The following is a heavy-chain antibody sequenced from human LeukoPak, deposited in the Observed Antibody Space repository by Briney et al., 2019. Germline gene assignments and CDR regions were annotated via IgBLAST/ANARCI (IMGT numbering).Heavy chain of an antibody. CDR3: ARVWDASGWSNWFDP. J-gene: IGHJ5*02. CDR2: VNPDSCDT. Sequence: ASVKVSCKSSRYKFTAYNIHWIRQAPGQGPEWMGWVNPDSCDTNCTQNYEGRLTLTRDTSVSTVYMELSSLTSGDTAVYYCARVWDASGWSNWFDPWGQGTLVTVSS. V-gene: IGHV1-2*02. CDR1: RYKFTAYN. D-gene: IGHD6-19*01.